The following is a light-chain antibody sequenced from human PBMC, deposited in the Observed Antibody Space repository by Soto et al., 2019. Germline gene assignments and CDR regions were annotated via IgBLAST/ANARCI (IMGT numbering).Light chain of an antibody. V-gene: IGLV2-14*01. CDR3: SSYVSNSIVV. CDR1: SSVVGDYNY. J-gene: IGLJ3*02. Sequence: QSALTQPASVSGSPGQSITISCTGTSSVVGDYNYVSWYQQHPGKAPKLMIYEVSHRLSGVSNRFSGSKSGYTASLTISGLQDEDEADYYCSSYVSNSIVVFGGGTKLTVL. CDR2: EVS.